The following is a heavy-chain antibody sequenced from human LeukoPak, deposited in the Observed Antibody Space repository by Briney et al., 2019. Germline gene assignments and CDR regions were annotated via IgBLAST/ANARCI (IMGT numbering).Heavy chain of an antibody. V-gene: IGHV4-61*08. CDR1: GGSISSGGYY. Sequence: PSQTLSLTCTVSGGSISSGGYYWSWIRQPPGKGLEWIGYIYYSGSTNYNPSLKSRATISVDTSKNQFSLKLSSVTAADTAVYYCARGRDYYGSGRWGQGTLVTVSS. D-gene: IGHD3-10*01. J-gene: IGHJ4*02. CDR2: IYYSGST. CDR3: ARGRDYYGSGR.